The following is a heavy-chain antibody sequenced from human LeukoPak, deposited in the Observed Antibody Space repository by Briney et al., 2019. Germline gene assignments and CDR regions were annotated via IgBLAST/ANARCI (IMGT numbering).Heavy chain of an antibody. CDR2: INNDGSSA. CDR1: GFTFNNYW. J-gene: IGHJ6*02. CDR3: ARRGTGHGMDV. Sequence: GGSLRLSCAASGFTFNNYWIHWVRHVPGKGLVWVSRINNDGSSASYVDSVKGRFTISRDNAKNTLFLQMNSLRAEDTAVYYCARRGTGHGMDVWGQGTTVIVSS. V-gene: IGHV3-74*01. D-gene: IGHD1-1*01.